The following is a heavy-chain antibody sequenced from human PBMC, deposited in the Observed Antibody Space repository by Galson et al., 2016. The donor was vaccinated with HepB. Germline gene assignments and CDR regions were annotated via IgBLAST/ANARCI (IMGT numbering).Heavy chain of an antibody. D-gene: IGHD2-2*01. Sequence: SLRLSCAASGFNFRPYDMHWVRQAPGKGLEWVTSVSYDGEDKNYADSVKGRFSISRDNSKNTVSLQMSSLRGEDTAVYYCVKQGPAAQHSHFDFWGQGTLVTVAS. J-gene: IGHJ4*02. V-gene: IGHV3-30-3*02. CDR2: VSYDGEDK. CDR3: VKQGPAAQHSHFDF. CDR1: GFNFRPYD.